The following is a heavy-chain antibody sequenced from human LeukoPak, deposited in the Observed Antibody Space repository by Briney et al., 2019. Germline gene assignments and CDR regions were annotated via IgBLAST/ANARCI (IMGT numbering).Heavy chain of an antibody. V-gene: IGHV1-69*13. CDR1: GGTFSSYA. D-gene: IGHD2-2*01. J-gene: IGHJ6*02. Sequence: SVKVSCKASGGTFSSYAISWVRQAPGQGLEWMGGVIPIFGTANYAQKFQGRVTITADESTSTAYMELSSLRSEDTAVYYCALIVVVPAPTYGMDVWGQGTTVTVSS. CDR2: VIPIFGTA. CDR3: ALIVVVPAPTYGMDV.